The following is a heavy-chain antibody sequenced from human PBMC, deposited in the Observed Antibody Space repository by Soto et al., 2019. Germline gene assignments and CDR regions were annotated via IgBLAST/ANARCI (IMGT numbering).Heavy chain of an antibody. D-gene: IGHD3-16*02. CDR2: IYPDDSDT. Sequence: GESLKISCKGSGYIFSNYWIGWVRQMPGKGLEWMGIIYPDDSDTRYSPSFQGQVTISADKSTSTAYLQWSSLRASDTAMYYCARHGPSGYRDSAGYLSYWGQGTLVTVSS. V-gene: IGHV5-51*01. CDR3: ARHGPSGYRDSAGYLSY. CDR1: GYIFSNYW. J-gene: IGHJ1*01.